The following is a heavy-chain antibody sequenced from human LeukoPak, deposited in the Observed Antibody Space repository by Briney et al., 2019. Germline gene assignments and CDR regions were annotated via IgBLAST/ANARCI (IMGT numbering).Heavy chain of an antibody. J-gene: IGHJ4*02. D-gene: IGHD5-12*01. CDR3: AKDNMRYGGYDYLDY. CDR2: IRYDGSNK. Sequence: GGSLRLSCAASGFTFSSYGMHWVRQAPGKGLEWVAFIRYDGSNKYYADSVKGRFTISRDNSKNTLYLQMNSLRAEDTAVYYCAKDNMRYGGYDYLDYWGQGTLVTVSS. V-gene: IGHV3-30*02. CDR1: GFTFSSYG.